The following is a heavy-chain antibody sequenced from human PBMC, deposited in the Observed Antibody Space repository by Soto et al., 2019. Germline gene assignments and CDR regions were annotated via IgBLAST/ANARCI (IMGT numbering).Heavy chain of an antibody. CDR1: GYSISSSNW. D-gene: IGHD1-26*01. Sequence: PSESLSLTCALSGYSISSSNWWGWIRQPPGKGLEWIGYIYYSGTTYYNPSLKSRVTMSVDTSKNQFSLKLTSVTAVDTAVYYCARREIQGPIDYWGQGTLVT. V-gene: IGHV4-28*01. CDR2: IYYSGTT. CDR3: ARREIQGPIDY. J-gene: IGHJ4*02.